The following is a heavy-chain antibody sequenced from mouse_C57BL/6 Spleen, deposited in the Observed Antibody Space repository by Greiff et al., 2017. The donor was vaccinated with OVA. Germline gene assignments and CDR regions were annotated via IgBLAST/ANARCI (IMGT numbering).Heavy chain of an antibody. CDR3: TRSRDYGDFDY. CDR2: IDPETGGT. D-gene: IGHD2-4*01. Sequence: VQRVESGAELVRPGASVTLSCKASGYTFTDYEMHWVKQTPVHGLEWIGAIDPETGGTAYNQKFKGKAILTADKSASTAYMELRSLTSEDSAVYYCTRSRDYGDFDYWGQGTTLTVSS. V-gene: IGHV1-15*01. J-gene: IGHJ2*01. CDR1: GYTFTDYE.